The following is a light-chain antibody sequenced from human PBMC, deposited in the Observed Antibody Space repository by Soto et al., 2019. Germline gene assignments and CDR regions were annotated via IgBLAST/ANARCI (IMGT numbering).Light chain of an antibody. V-gene: IGLV1-44*01. CDR1: SSNIGSNT. CDR3: AAWDDSLNGRWV. CDR2: SNN. J-gene: IGLJ3*02. Sequence: QSVLTQPSSASGTPGQRVTISCSGSSSNIGSNTVNWYQQLPGTAPKLLIYSNNQRPSGVPDRFSGSKSGTSASLAISGLQSEDEADYYCAAWDDSLNGRWVFGGGTKLTVL.